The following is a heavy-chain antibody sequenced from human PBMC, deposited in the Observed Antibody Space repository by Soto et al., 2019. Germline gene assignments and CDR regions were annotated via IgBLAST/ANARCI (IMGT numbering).Heavy chain of an antibody. Sequence: QVQLVQSGAEVKKPGASVKVSCKASGYTFTSYYMHWVRQAPGQGLEWMGIINPSGGSTSYAQKCRGRVPTPRDPPTTKVYMEPGSLRSEDTAVYYFARESRGGGDLGYWGQGTLVTVSS. J-gene: IGHJ4*02. CDR2: INPSGGST. V-gene: IGHV1-46*01. CDR1: GYTFTSYY. D-gene: IGHD3-16*01. CDR3: ARESRGGGDLGY.